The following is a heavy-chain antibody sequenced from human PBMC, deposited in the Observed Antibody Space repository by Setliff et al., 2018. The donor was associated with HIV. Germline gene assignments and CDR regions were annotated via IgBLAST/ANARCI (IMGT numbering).Heavy chain of an antibody. CDR2: IYSSGGT. D-gene: IGHD6-19*01. V-gene: IGHV4-4*07. J-gene: IGHJ4*02. Sequence: SETLSLTCIVSGDSVTGYHWNWIRQPAGKGLEWIGRIYSSGGTNYNPSLKSRVTMSVDTSKNQFSLNLKSVTAADTAVYYCARVSYTSGWYIDYWGQGTLVTVSS. CDR3: ARVSYTSGWYIDY. CDR1: GDSVTGYH.